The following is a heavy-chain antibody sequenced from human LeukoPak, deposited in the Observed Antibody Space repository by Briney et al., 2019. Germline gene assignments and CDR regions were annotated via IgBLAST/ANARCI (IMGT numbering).Heavy chain of an antibody. CDR3: ASYYYDSSGYYPVSEDAFDI. Sequence: ASVKVSCKASGYTFTSYYMHWVRQAPGQGLEWMGIINPSGGSTSYAQKFQGRVTMTRDMSTSTVYMELSSLRSEDTAVYYCASYYYDSSGYYPVSEDAFDIWGQGTMVTVSS. D-gene: IGHD3-22*01. V-gene: IGHV1-46*01. J-gene: IGHJ3*02. CDR2: INPSGGST. CDR1: GYTFTSYY.